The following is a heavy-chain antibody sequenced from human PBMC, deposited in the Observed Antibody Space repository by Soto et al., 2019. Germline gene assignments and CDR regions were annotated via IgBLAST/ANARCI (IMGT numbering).Heavy chain of an antibody. CDR1: GFTVSSNY. Sequence: EVQLVESGGGLIQPGGSLRLSCAASGFTVSSNYMSWVRQAPGKGLEWVSVIYSGGSTYYADSVKGRFTISRDNSKNTLYLQMSSLRAEDTAVYYCAREGSGDWFPRPSYGMDVWGQGTTVTVSS. CDR2: IYSGGST. D-gene: IGHD2-21*02. CDR3: AREGSGDWFPRPSYGMDV. J-gene: IGHJ6*02. V-gene: IGHV3-53*01.